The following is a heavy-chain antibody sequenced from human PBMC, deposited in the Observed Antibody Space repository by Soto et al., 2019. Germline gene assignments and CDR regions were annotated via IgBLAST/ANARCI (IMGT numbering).Heavy chain of an antibody. CDR1: GYIFTSYG. CDR2: IIPIFGTA. D-gene: IGHD5-12*01. V-gene: IGHV1-69*13. Sequence: SLKVSCKTSGYIFTSYGVTWVRQAPGQGLEWMGGIIPIFGTANYAQKFQGRVTITADESTSTAYMELSSLRSEDTAVYYCARDSGFSSHVDIVAFCAFEIWGQGTMVTV. J-gene: IGHJ3*02. CDR3: ARDSGFSSHVDIVAFCAFEI.